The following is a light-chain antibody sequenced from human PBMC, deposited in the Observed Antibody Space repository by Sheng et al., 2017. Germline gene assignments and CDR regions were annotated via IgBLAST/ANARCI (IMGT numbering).Light chain of an antibody. CDR3: QQRSNWARVT. V-gene: IGKV3-11*01. CDR1: QRVGSY. J-gene: IGKJ5*01. CDR2: DAS. Sequence: EIVLTQSPPTLSLSPGERATLSCRASQRVGSYLAWYQQKPGQAPRLLIYDASNRATGIPARFSGSGSGTDFTLTISSLEPEDFAVYYCQQRSNWARVTFGQGTRLEIK.